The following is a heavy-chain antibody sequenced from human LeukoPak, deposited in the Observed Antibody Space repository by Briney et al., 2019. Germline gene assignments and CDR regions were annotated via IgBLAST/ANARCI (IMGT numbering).Heavy chain of an antibody. CDR1: GYTFTGYY. V-gene: IGHV1-2*02. CDR2: INPNSGGT. CDR3: AAGMQMATIVDAFDI. Sequence: ASVKVSCKASGYTFTGYYMHWVRQAPGQGLEWMGWINPNSGGTNYAQKFQGRVTMTRDTSISTAYMELSRLRSEDTAVYYCAAGMQMATIVDAFDIWGQGTMVTVSS. J-gene: IGHJ3*02. D-gene: IGHD5-24*01.